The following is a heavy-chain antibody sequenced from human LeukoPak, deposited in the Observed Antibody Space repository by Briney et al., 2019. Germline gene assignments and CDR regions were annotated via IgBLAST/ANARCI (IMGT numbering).Heavy chain of an antibody. Sequence: QPGRSLRLSCAASGFTFSSYGMHWVRQAPGKGLEWVAVISYDGSNKYYADSVKGRFTISRDNSKNTLYLQMNSLRAEGTAVYYCAKDQTPDTMIVVLPDYWGQGTLVTVSS. J-gene: IGHJ4*02. CDR1: GFTFSSYG. V-gene: IGHV3-30*18. CDR3: AKDQTPDTMIVVLPDY. CDR2: ISYDGSNK. D-gene: IGHD3-22*01.